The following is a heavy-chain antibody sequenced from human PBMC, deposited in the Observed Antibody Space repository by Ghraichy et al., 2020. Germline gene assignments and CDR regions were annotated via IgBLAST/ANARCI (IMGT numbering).Heavy chain of an antibody. Sequence: GSLRLSCAASGFTFSSHAMSWVRQAPGKGLEWVSGISGTGDSAYYADSVKGRFTISRDNPKNTLYLQMNYLRADATAAYYCGKGIAAGTSTVSYFYNGMDVWGQGTTVTVSS. CDR3: GKGIAAGTSTVSYFYNGMDV. CDR2: ISGTGDSA. J-gene: IGHJ6*02. V-gene: IGHV3-23*01. CDR1: GFTFSSHA. D-gene: IGHD6-13*01.